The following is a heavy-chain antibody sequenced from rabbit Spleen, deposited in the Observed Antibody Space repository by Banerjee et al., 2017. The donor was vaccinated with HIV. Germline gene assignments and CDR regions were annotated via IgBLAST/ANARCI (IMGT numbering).Heavy chain of an antibody. V-gene: IGHV1S45*01. Sequence: QEQLVESGGGLVQPEGSLTLTCKASGFDFSSNAMCWVRQAPGKRPEWIACIYVGSSSSTYYASWAKGRFTISKTSSTTVTLQMTSLTAADTATYFCARGNNDDDYFDLWGQGTLVTVS. CDR1: GFDFSSNA. D-gene: IGHD2-1*01. J-gene: IGHJ4*01. CDR2: IYVGSSSST. CDR3: ARGNNDDDYFDL.